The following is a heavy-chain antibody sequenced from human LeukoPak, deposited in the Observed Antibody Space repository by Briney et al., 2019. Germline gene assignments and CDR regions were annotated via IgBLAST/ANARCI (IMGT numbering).Heavy chain of an antibody. CDR2: IRQEGRDT. V-gene: IGHV3-30*02. Sequence: GGSLRLSCAASGFPFSSHGMHWVCQAPGKGLEWVAYIRQEGRDTYYADSVKGRFSISRDDSKYTVNLEMNSLRTEDIALYYCARDFNWGFDYWGQGTLVSVSS. D-gene: IGHD7-27*01. CDR1: GFPFSSHG. CDR3: ARDFNWGFDY. J-gene: IGHJ4*02.